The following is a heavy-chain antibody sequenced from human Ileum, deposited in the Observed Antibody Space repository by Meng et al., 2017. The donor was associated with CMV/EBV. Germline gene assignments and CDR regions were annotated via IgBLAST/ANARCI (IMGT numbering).Heavy chain of an antibody. CDR3: ARGIQLWSRVEWFDP. Sequence: VYGRSFSGYYWSWIRQPPGKGLEWIGEINHSGSTNYNPSLKSRVTISVDTSKNQFSLKLSSVTAADTAVYYCARGIQLWSRVEWFDPWGQGTLVTVSS. J-gene: IGHJ5*02. CDR1: GRSFSGYY. D-gene: IGHD5-18*01. CDR2: INHSGST. V-gene: IGHV4-34*01.